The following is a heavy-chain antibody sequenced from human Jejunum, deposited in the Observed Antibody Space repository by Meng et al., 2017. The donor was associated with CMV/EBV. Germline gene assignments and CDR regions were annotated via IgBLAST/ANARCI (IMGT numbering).Heavy chain of an antibody. CDR2: VYYTGTP. CDR3: ASIGYNYAYYADY. J-gene: IGHJ4*02. V-gene: IGHV4-39*07. Sequence: QLQESAPRLVRPSEPLSLTCIVSGASIGNSGYFWGWIRQSPGKGLEWLGSVYYTGTPFYNPALMSRVTVSIDTSNNQFSLRLTSTTAADTAVYYCASIGYNYAYYADYWGQGTLVTVSS. D-gene: IGHD5-18*01. CDR1: GASIGNSGYF.